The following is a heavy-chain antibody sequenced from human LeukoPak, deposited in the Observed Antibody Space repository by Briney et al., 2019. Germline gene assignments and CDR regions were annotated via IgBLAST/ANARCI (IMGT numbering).Heavy chain of an antibody. CDR3: ARRVWYYDSSGYYFDY. J-gene: IGHJ4*02. CDR2: ISSSGSTI. D-gene: IGHD3-22*01. V-gene: IGHV3-11*01. CDR1: GFTFRDYY. Sequence: PGGSLRLSCAASGFTFRDYYMSWIRQAPGKGLEWVSYISSSGSTIYYADSVKGRFTISRDNAKNSLYLQMNSLRAEDTAVYYCARRVWYYDSSGYYFDYWGQGTLVTVSS.